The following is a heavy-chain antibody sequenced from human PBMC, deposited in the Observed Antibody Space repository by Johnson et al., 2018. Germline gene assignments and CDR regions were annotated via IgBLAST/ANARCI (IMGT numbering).Heavy chain of an antibody. CDR2: ISRSSNVI. CDR1: GLTYS. D-gene: IGHD2/OR15-2a*01. J-gene: IGHJ6*03. V-gene: IGHV3-48*01. Sequence: EVQLVESGGGLVQPGGSLRLSCLASGLTYSMVWVRQAPEKGLEWVSYISRSSNVIYYTASVRGRFTISRDNAKDSMYLQMNSLRAEDTAMYYCARGPWGNSLYMDVWGKGTTVTVSS. CDR3: ARGPWGNSLYMDV.